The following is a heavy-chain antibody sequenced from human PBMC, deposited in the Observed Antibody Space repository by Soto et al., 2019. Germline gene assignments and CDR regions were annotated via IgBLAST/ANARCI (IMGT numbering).Heavy chain of an antibody. J-gene: IGHJ4*02. CDR1: GFTFSSYE. CDR3: ARVAVVTRGIDY. D-gene: IGHD6-19*01. Sequence: GGSLRLSCAASGFTFSSYEMNWVRQAPGKGLEWVSYISSSGSTIYYADSVKGRFTISRDNAKNTAYLQMNSLAAEDTAVYYCARVAVVTRGIDYWGPGTLVTVSS. CDR2: ISSSGSTI. V-gene: IGHV3-48*03.